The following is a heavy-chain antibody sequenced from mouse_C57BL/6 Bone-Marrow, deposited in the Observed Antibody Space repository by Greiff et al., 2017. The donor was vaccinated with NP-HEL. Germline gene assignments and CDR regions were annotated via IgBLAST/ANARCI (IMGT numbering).Heavy chain of an antibody. Sequence: QVQLQQPGAELVMPGASVKLSCKASGYPFTSYWMPWVKQRPGQGLEWIGEIDPSDSYTNYNQKFTGKSTLTVDKSSSTAYMQLSSLTSEDSAVYYCARLLTAQATSRNYFDYWGQGTTLTVSS. CDR2: IDPSDSYT. V-gene: IGHV1-69*01. CDR3: ARLLTAQATSRNYFDY. CDR1: GYPFTSYW. D-gene: IGHD3-2*02. J-gene: IGHJ2*01.